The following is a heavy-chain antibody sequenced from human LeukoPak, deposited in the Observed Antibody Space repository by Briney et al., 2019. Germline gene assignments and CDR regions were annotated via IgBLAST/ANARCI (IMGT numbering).Heavy chain of an antibody. CDR1: GYTFTGYY. V-gene: IGHV1-2*02. CDR3: ARTSSGWEEAGFDY. Sequence: ASVKVSCKASGYTFTGYYMHWVRQAPGQGLEWMGWINPNSGGTSYAQKFQGRVTMTRDTSISTAYMELSSLRSEDTAVYYCARTSSGWEEAGFDYWGQGTLVTVSS. D-gene: IGHD6-19*01. J-gene: IGHJ4*02. CDR2: INPNSGGT.